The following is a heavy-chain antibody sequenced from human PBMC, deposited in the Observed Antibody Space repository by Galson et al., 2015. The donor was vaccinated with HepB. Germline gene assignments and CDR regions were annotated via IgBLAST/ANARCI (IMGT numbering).Heavy chain of an antibody. V-gene: IGHV1-18*01. CDR3: ARDVHRGIQLGGY. J-gene: IGHJ4*02. Sequence: SVKVSCKASGYTFISYGISWVRQAPGQGLEWVGWISACSGNTNYAQKLQGRVTMTTDTSTSTAYLEMSSLRSDDTAVYYCARDVHRGIQLGGYWGQGTLVTVSS. D-gene: IGHD3-10*01. CDR2: ISACSGNT. CDR1: GYTFISYG.